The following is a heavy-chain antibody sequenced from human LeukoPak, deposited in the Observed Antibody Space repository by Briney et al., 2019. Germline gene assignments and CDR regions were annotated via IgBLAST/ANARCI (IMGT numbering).Heavy chain of an antibody. D-gene: IGHD2-2*01. CDR2: ISYDGSNK. J-gene: IGHJ4*02. CDR3: AKAGVVVPAD. Sequence: TGGSLRLSCAASGFTFSNYGMHWVRQAPGKGLEWVAVISYDGSNKYYADSVKGRFTISRDNSKNTLYLQMNSLRAEDTAVYYCAKAGVVVPADWGQGTLVTVSS. CDR1: GFTFSNYG. V-gene: IGHV3-30*18.